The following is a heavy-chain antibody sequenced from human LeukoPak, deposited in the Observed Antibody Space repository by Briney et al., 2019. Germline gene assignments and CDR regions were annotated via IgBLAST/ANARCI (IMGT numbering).Heavy chain of an antibody. CDR2: VDLGGRT. CDR3: AREGAYCSGTDCFATTVDA. CDR1: GYSISSGDYY. J-gene: IGHJ5*02. V-gene: IGHV4-61*02. Sequence: SQTLSLTCNVSGYSISSGDYYWTWIRQPAGKGLEWIGRVDLGGRTSNKTSLISRVTVSVDPSKNQFSLSLTSVTAADTATYYCAREGAYCSGTDCFATTVDAWGPGALVTVSS. D-gene: IGHD2-2*01.